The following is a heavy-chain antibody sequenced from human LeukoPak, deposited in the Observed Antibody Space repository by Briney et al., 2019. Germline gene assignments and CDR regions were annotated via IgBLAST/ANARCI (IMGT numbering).Heavy chain of an antibody. J-gene: IGHJ4*02. CDR3: ARQDLAVSGIDS. CDR1: GGSISSYY. V-gene: IGHV4-39*01. D-gene: IGHD6-19*01. Sequence: SETLSLTCTVSGGSISSYYWGWIRQPPGKGLEWIGSIYYSGSTYYNPSLKSRVTISVDTSKNQFSLKLNFVTAADTAVYFCARQDLAVSGIDSWGQGTLVTVSS. CDR2: IYYSGST.